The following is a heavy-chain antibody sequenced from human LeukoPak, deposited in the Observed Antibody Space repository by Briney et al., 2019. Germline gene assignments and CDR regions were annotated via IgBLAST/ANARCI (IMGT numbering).Heavy chain of an antibody. CDR2: ISAYNGNT. CDR1: GYTFTSYG. Sequence: ASVKVSCKASGYTFTSYGISWVRQAPGQGLEWMGWISAYNGNTNYAQKLQGRVTMTTDTSTSTAYMELRSLRSEDTAVYYCARGRSIAARRGNWFDPWGQGTLVTVSS. V-gene: IGHV1-18*01. D-gene: IGHD6-6*01. CDR3: ARGRSIAARRGNWFDP. J-gene: IGHJ5*02.